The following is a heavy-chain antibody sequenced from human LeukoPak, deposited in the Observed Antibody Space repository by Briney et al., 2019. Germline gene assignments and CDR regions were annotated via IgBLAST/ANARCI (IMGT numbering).Heavy chain of an antibody. CDR3: ARDKYYDRYFDS. CDR2: IKQDGSEK. Sequence: GGSLRLSCAASGFTFSSYDMSWVRQAPGKGLEWVANIKQDGSEKYYVDSVKGRFTISRDNAKNSLSLQMNSLRAEDTAVYYCARDKYYDRYFDSWGQGTLVTVSS. D-gene: IGHD3-22*01. J-gene: IGHJ4*02. V-gene: IGHV3-7*01. CDR1: GFTFSSYD.